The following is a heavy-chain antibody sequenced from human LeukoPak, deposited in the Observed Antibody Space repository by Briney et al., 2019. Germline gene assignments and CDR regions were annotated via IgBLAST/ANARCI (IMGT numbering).Heavy chain of an antibody. Sequence: GGSLRLSCAASGVTFNSYSFNWVRQAPGKGRDWVASIAYDGSNENYAESVKGRFTISRDNSKNRLYLQLSSLTAEDTAVYYCARPSGSVTIFGGVDYFDYWGQGCLVTVSS. V-gene: IGHV3-30*13. CDR3: ARPSGSVTIFGGVDYFDY. CDR2: IAYDGSNE. J-gene: IGHJ4*02. D-gene: IGHD3-3*01. CDR1: GVTFNSYS.